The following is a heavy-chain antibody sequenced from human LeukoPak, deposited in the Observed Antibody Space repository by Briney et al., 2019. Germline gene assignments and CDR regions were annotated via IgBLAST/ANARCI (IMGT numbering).Heavy chain of an antibody. V-gene: IGHV3-21*01. J-gene: IGHJ5*02. CDR1: GFTFSSYS. Sequence: PGGSLRLSCAASGFTFSSYSMNWVRQAPGKGLEWVSSISSSSYIYYADSVKGRFTISRDNAKNSLYLQMNSLRAEDTAVYYCARAVKWEPGFDPWGQGTLVTVSS. CDR2: ISSSSYI. CDR3: ARAVKWEPGFDP. D-gene: IGHD1-26*01.